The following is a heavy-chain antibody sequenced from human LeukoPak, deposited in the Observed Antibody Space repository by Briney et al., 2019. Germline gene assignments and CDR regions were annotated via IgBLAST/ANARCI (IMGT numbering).Heavy chain of an antibody. V-gene: IGHV3-15*01. CDR1: GFTFSNAW. CDR2: IKSKTDGGTT. CDR3: TTPTVTNGLDYYYYGMDV. D-gene: IGHD4-17*01. J-gene: IGHJ6*02. Sequence: PGGSLRLSCAASGFTFSNAWMSWVRQAPGKGLEWVGRIKSKTDGGTTDYAAPVKGRFTISRDDSKNTLYLQMNSLKTEDTAVYYCTTPTVTNGLDYYYYGMDVWGQGTTVTVSS.